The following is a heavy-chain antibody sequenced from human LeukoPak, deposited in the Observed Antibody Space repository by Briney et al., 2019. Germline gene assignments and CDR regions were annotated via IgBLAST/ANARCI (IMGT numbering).Heavy chain of an antibody. CDR3: ARGDCSGGSCYLSLTTIDY. J-gene: IGHJ4*02. CDR2: ISGRTSTI. CDR1: GFTFSPYS. Sequence: GGSLRLSCVVSGFTFSPYSMNWVRQAPGKGLEWVAYISGRTSTIYYADSVYGRFTISRDNAKNSLYLQMNSLRAEDTAVYYCARGDCSGGSCYLSLTTIDYWGQGTLVTVSS. D-gene: IGHD2-15*01. V-gene: IGHV3-48*01.